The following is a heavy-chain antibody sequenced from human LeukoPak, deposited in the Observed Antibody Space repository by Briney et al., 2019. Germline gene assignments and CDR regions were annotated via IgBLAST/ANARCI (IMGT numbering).Heavy chain of an antibody. J-gene: IGHJ4*02. CDR2: INPNSGGT. V-gene: IGHV1-2*02. CDR3: ARESHRSYGGFDY. D-gene: IGHD1-26*01. Sequence: ASVKVSCKASGYTFTVYYMHWVRQAPGQGLEWMGWINPNSGGTNYAQKFQGRVTMTRDTSISTACMELSRLRSDDTAVYYCARESHRSYGGFDYWGQGTLVTVSS. CDR1: GYTFTVYY.